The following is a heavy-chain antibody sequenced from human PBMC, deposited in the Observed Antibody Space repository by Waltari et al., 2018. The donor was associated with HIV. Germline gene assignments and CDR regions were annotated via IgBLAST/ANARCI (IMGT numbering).Heavy chain of an antibody. CDR2: IDHTVTS. CDR3: VRGFGNYGFYFDY. D-gene: IGHD3-16*01. Sequence: QVYLPQWGTGLLNPSETLSLTCAVYGGSFIGYYWTWIRQSPGRGLEWMGEIDHTVTSTYNPSLKGRVTMSVDTSKNQFSVNLKSVTVADTAVYYCVRGFGNYGFYFDYWGQGKLVSVSS. J-gene: IGHJ4*02. V-gene: IGHV4-34*02. CDR1: GGSFIGYY.